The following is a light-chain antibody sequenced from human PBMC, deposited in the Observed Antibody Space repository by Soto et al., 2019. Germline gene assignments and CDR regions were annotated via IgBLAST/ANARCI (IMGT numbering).Light chain of an antibody. V-gene: IGKV3-20*01. CDR1: QSVSSSY. CDR3: LQDGSSPYT. J-gene: IGKJ2*01. CDR2: GAS. Sequence: EIVLTQSPGTLSLSPGERATLSCRASQSVSSSYLAWYQQKPGQAPRPLIYGASSRATGIPDRFSGSGSGTDFTLTISRLEPEDFAVYYGLQDGSSPYTFGQGTKLEIK.